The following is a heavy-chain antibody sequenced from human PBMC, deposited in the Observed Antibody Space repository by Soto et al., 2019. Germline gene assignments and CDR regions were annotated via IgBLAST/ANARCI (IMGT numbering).Heavy chain of an antibody. J-gene: IGHJ4*02. CDR2: ISGDGSST. V-gene: IGHV3-74*01. Sequence: RCRRLSCAGSGFTLRSHWMHLVRQAPGKGLVWVSRISGDGSSTHYADSVKGRFTISRENAKNTLYLQMNSLRAEDTAVYYCARGGNYGFDYWGQGTLVTVSS. CDR1: GFTLRSHW. D-gene: IGHD1-26*01. CDR3: ARGGNYGFDY.